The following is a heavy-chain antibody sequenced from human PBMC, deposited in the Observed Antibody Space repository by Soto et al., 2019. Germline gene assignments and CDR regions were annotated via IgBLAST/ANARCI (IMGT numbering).Heavy chain of an antibody. CDR2: IKESGFA. CDR1: NGSFSDYF. CDR3: ARGKSSGPLYYFDT. V-gene: IGHV4-34*01. J-gene: IGHJ4*02. Sequence: XATLSLTFGVYNGSFSDYFWNWIGQPPGKGLEWIGEIKESGFATYNPSLKRRVTMSVDTANNQFSLKVTSVTAADTAVYYCARGKSSGPLYYFDTWGQGTLVTVSS. D-gene: IGHD6-19*01.